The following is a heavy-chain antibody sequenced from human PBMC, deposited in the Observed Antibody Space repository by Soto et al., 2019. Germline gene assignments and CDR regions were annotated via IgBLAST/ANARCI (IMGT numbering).Heavy chain of an antibody. CDR2: INPNSGGT. CDR3: ARDRYYGSGTDYYYYMDV. CDR1: GYTFTGYY. V-gene: IGHV1-2*04. J-gene: IGHJ6*03. Sequence: GASVKVSCKASGYTFTGYYMHWVRQAPGQGLEWMGWINPNSGGTNYAQKFQGWVTMTRDTSISTAYMELSRLRSDDTAVYYCARDRYYGSGTDYYYYMDVWGKGTTVTVSS. D-gene: IGHD3-10*01.